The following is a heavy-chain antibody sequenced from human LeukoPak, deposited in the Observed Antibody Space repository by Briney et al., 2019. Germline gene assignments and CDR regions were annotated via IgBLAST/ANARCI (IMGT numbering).Heavy chain of an antibody. CDR1: GFTFSSYA. V-gene: IGHV3-23*01. CDR2: ISGSGGST. J-gene: IGHJ4*02. Sequence: PGGSLRLSCAASGFTFSSYAMSWVRQAPGKGLEWVSGISGSGGSTYYADSVKGRFTISRDNSKNMLFLQMNSLRAEDTAVYYCAKVMEDYGDYGVVDYWGQGNLVTVSS. CDR3: AKVMEDYGDYGVVDY. D-gene: IGHD4-17*01.